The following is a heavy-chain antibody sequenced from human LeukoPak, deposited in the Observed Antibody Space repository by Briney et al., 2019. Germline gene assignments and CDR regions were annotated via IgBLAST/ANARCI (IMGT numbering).Heavy chain of an antibody. CDR3: AKGSSGYFFDL. CDR1: GFIFNNYG. V-gene: IGHV3-23*01. D-gene: IGHD3-22*01. CDR2: ISNDGGGT. Sequence: GGSLRLSCATSGFIFNNYGLVWVRQAPGKGLEWVSAISNDGGGTTYADFVKGRFSVSRDNSKNTLFLQMNSLRAEDTALYYCAKGSSGYFFDLWGQGTLVTVSS. J-gene: IGHJ4*02.